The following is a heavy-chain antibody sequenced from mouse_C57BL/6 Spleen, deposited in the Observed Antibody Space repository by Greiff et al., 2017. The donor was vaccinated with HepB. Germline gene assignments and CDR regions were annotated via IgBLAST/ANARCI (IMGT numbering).Heavy chain of an antibody. CDR3: ARDYYGSSYVFAY. J-gene: IGHJ3*01. D-gene: IGHD1-1*01. Sequence: VQLQQSGPGLVKPSQSLSLTCSVTGYSITSGYYWNWIRQFPGNKLEWMGYISYDGSNNYNPSLKNRISITRDTSKNQFFLKLNSVTTEDTATYYCARDYYGSSYVFAYWGQGTLVTVSA. CDR2: ISYDGSN. V-gene: IGHV3-6*01. CDR1: GYSITSGYY.